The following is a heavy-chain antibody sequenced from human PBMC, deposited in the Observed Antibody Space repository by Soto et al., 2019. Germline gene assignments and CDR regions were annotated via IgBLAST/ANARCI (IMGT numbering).Heavy chain of an antibody. CDR2: INPKSGGT. CDR3: ATDRVAFDM. D-gene: IGHD3-22*01. J-gene: IGHJ3*02. CDR1: GYMFTGYY. V-gene: IGHV1-2*02. Sequence: SVKVSCKASGYMFTGYYIHWVRQAPGQGLEWMGWINPKSGGTKYAEKFQGRVSMTGDTSTTTAYLELSSLTSDDTAVYYCATDRVAFDMWGQGTKVTVSS.